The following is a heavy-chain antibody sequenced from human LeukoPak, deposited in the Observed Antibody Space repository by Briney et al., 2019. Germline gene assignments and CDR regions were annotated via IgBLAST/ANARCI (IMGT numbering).Heavy chain of an antibody. CDR3: AKEKTVTTYYYYYYMDV. CDR2: ISGSGGST. CDR1: GFTFSSYA. V-gene: IGHV3-23*01. Sequence: GGSLRLSCAASGFTFSSYAMSWVRQAPGKGLEWVSAISGSGGSTYYADSVKDRFTISRDNSKNALYLQMNSLRAEDTAVYYCAKEKTVTTYYYYYYMDVWGKGTTVTVSS. D-gene: IGHD4-11*01. J-gene: IGHJ6*03.